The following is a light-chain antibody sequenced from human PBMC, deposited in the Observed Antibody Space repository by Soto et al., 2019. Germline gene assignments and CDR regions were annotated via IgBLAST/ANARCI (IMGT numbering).Light chain of an antibody. CDR2: GAS. V-gene: IGKV3-20*01. CDR1: QSVSSSY. J-gene: IGKJ1*01. CDR3: QQYDSSWT. Sequence: EIVLTQFPGTLSLSPGERATLSCRASQSVSSSYLAWYQQKSGQAPRLLIYGASSRATGIPDRFSGSGSGTDFTLTITRLEPEDFAVYYCQQYDSSWTFGQGTKVDIK.